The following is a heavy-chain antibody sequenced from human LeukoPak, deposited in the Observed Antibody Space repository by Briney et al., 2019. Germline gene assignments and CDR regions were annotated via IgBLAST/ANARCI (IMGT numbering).Heavy chain of an antibody. D-gene: IGHD6-13*01. CDR3: ATGYSSTWYNAFHI. CDR2: VNSDGSNT. Sequence: GGSLRLSCAASGFTFSTYWMHWVRQAPGKGVVWVSRVNSDGSNTEYADSVKGRFTISRDNAKNTLYLQMNSLRAEDTALYFCATGYSSTWYNAFHIWGQGTVVTVSS. J-gene: IGHJ3*02. CDR1: GFTFSTYW. V-gene: IGHV3-74*01.